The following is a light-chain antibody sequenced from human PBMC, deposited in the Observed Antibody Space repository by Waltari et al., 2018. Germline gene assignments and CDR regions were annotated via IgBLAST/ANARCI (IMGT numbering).Light chain of an antibody. V-gene: IGLV2-14*03. J-gene: IGLJ3*02. CDR2: DVT. CDR1: SSDIGAFTY. CDR3: ASFISGSTSSVL. Sequence: QSALTQPASVSGSPGQSITISCTGTSSDIGAFTYVSGYQQHPGKAPKVLIYDVTNRPSGVSYRFSGSKSGNTASLTISGLQAEDEAYYHCASFISGSTSSVLFGGGTKLTVL.